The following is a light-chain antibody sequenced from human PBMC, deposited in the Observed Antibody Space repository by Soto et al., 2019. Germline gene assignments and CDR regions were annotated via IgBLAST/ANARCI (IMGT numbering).Light chain of an antibody. CDR3: QSYDSSLSGYV. CDR2: GNG. V-gene: IGLV1-40*01. CDR1: SSNYD. J-gene: IGLJ1*01. Sequence: QSVLTQPPSVSGAPGQRVTISCTGGSSNYDVHWYHQLPGTAPKLLIYGNGNRPSGVPDRFSGSKSGTSASLAITGLQAEDEADYYCQSYDSSLSGYVFGSGTKV.